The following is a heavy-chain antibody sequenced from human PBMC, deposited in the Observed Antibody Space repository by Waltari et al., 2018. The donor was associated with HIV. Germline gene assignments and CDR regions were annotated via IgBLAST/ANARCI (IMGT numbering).Heavy chain of an antibody. CDR1: GGTFSSYA. CDR2: IIPTLGIP. CDR3: AITGTRVAATGNIDY. V-gene: IGHV1-69*04. Sequence: QVQLVQSGAEVKKPGSSVKVSCKASGGTFSSYAIRWVRQAPGQGLEWMGRIIPTLGIPNYAQKFQGRVTITADKSTSTAYMELSSLRSEDTAVYYCAITGTRVAATGNIDYWGQGTLVTASS. D-gene: IGHD6-13*01. J-gene: IGHJ4*02.